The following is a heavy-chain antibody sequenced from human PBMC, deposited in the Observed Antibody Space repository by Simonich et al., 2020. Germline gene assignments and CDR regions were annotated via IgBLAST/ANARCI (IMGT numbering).Heavy chain of an antibody. Sequence: QVQLVQSGAEVKKPGASVKVSCKASGYTFTGYYMHWVRQAPGQGVEGRGWSNPNSGGTNCAQECQGRGTMTRDTSSSTAYMGLSRLRSDDTAVDYCARDRAARYYYYYYMDVWGKGTTVTVSS. CDR1: GYTFTGYY. CDR3: ARDRAARYYYYYYMDV. D-gene: IGHD6-6*01. CDR2: SNPNSGGT. J-gene: IGHJ6*03. V-gene: IGHV1-2*02.